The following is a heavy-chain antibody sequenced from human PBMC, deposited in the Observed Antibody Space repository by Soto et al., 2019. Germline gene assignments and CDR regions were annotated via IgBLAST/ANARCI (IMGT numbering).Heavy chain of an antibody. CDR3: ARDHYRLRFLEWLLIPKLSHDATGDSRFTYLDV. D-gene: IGHD3-3*01. CDR2: INPNSGGT. Sequence: ASVKVSCKASGYTFTGYYMHWVRQAPGQGLEWMGWINPNSGGTNYAQKYQGWVTMTRDTSISTAYMELSRLRSDDTAVYYCARDHYRLRFLEWLLIPKLSHDATGDSRFTYLDVWGQGTTVTGSS. V-gene: IGHV1-2*04. J-gene: IGHJ6*02. CDR1: GYTFTGYY.